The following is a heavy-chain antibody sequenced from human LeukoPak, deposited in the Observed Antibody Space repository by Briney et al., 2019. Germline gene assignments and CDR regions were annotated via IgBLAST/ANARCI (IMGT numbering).Heavy chain of an antibody. CDR1: GFSFRNYG. J-gene: IGHJ4*02. CDR2: VAHDGGNQ. D-gene: IGHD6-6*01. V-gene: IGHV3-30*18. Sequence: PGGSLRLSCAASGFSFRNYGMHWVRQAPGKELEWVAVVAHDGGNQHYADSVKGRFTISRDNSKNTLYLQMNSLRAEDTAVYYCAKESSSLDYFDYWGQGTLVTVSS. CDR3: AKESSSLDYFDY.